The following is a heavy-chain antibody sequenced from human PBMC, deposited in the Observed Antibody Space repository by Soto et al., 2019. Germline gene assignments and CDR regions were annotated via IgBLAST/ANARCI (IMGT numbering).Heavy chain of an antibody. CDR1: GYSFTSYW. CDR2: IDPSDSYT. CDR3: ARHQRLLDAFDI. D-gene: IGHD6-25*01. J-gene: IGHJ3*02. Sequence: PGESLKISCKGSGYSFTSYWISWVRQMPGKGLEWMGRIDPSDSYTNYSPSFQGHITISADKSISTAYLQWSSLKASDTAMYYCARHQRLLDAFDIWGQGTMVTVSS. V-gene: IGHV5-10-1*01.